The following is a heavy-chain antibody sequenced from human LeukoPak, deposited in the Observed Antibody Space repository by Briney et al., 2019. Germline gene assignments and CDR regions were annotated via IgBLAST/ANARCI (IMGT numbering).Heavy chain of an antibody. D-gene: IGHD5-12*01. CDR2: IIPILGIA. CDR1: GGTFSSYA. J-gene: IGHJ6*02. CDR3: ARDAEMATISGFLYYGMGV. Sequence: GSSVKVSCKASGGTFSSYAISWVRQAPGQGLEWMGRIIPILGIANYAQKFQGRVTITADKSTSTAYMELSSLRSEDTAVYYCARDAEMATISGFLYYGMGVWGQGTTVTVSS. V-gene: IGHV1-69*04.